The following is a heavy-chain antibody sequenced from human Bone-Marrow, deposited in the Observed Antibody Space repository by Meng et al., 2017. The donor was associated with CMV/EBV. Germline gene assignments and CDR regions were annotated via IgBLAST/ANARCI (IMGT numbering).Heavy chain of an antibody. J-gene: IGHJ4*02. CDR2: IYYSGST. Sequence: SETLSLTCTVSGGSISSGDYYWSWIRQPPGKGLEWIGYIYYSGSTYYNPSLKSRVTISVDTSKNQFSLKLSSVTAADTAVYYCGSGGSYYPYYFDYWGQGTLVTVSS. CDR1: GGSISSGDYY. V-gene: IGHV4-30-4*08. D-gene: IGHD1-26*01. CDR3: GSGGSYYPYYFDY.